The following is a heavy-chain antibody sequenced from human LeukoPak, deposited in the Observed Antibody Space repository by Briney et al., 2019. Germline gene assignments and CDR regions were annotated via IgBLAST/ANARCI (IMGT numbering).Heavy chain of an antibody. V-gene: IGHV4-30-4*08. CDR1: GGSTSSGDYY. J-gene: IGHJ4*02. Sequence: PSQTLSLTCTVSGGSTSSGDYYWSWIRQPPGKGLEWIGYIYYSGSTYYNPSLKSRVTISVDTSKNQFSLKLSSVTAADTAVYYCARGGGIVVVPAAYDYWGQGTLVTVSS. CDR2: IYYSGST. D-gene: IGHD2-2*01. CDR3: ARGGGIVVVPAAYDY.